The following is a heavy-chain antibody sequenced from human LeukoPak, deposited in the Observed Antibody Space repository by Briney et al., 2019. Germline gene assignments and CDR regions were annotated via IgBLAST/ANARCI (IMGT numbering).Heavy chain of an antibody. CDR1: GHTFSRSW. Sequence: GGSLRLSCAVSGHTFSRSWMHWARHAWGKGLVWVSRNNSDGGTTNYADSVKGRFTISRDNDKNTLFLQMNSLRVEDTAVYYCVRAGGQLANWRRWGQGTLVTVSS. V-gene: IGHV3-74*01. J-gene: IGHJ4*02. D-gene: IGHD7-27*01. CDR2: NNSDGGTT. CDR3: VRAGGQLANWRR.